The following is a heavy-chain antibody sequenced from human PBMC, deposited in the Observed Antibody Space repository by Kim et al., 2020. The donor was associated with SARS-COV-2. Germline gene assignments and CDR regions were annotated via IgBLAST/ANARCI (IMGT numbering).Heavy chain of an antibody. V-gene: IGHV1-69*04. Sequence: NYAQKFQGRVTITADKSTSTAYMELSSLRSEDTAVYYCARDLDSSGYLDYWGQGTLVTVSS. J-gene: IGHJ4*02. CDR3: ARDLDSSGYLDY. D-gene: IGHD3-22*01.